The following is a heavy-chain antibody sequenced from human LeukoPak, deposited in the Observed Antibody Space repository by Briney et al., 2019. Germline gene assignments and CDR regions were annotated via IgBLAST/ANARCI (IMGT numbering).Heavy chain of an antibody. Sequence: GGSLRLSCAASGFTFSSCAMSWVRQAPGKGLEWVSAISTSGGRTLYADSVKGRFTISRDNSKNTLYLQMNSLRADDTAVYYCAKRRHDYGDYYQMDVWGKGTTVTVSS. V-gene: IGHV3-23*01. CDR2: ISTSGGRT. CDR1: GFTFSSCA. CDR3: AKRRHDYGDYYQMDV. D-gene: IGHD4-17*01. J-gene: IGHJ6*03.